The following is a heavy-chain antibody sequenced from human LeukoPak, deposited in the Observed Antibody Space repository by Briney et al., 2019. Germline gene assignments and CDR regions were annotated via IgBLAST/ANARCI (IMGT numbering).Heavy chain of an antibody. Sequence: ESSVKVSCKASGGTFSSYAISWVRQAPGQGLEWMGGIIPIFGTANYAQKFQGRVTITADESTSTAYMELSSLRSEDTAGYYCARDRDIVVVPAAEDAFDIWGQGTMVTVSS. CDR1: GGTFSSYA. J-gene: IGHJ3*02. V-gene: IGHV1-69*01. D-gene: IGHD2-2*01. CDR3: ARDRDIVVVPAAEDAFDI. CDR2: IIPIFGTA.